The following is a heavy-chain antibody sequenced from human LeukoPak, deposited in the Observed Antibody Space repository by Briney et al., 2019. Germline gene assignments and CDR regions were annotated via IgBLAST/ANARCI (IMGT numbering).Heavy chain of an antibody. CDR1: GFTFSSYE. CDR3: AELGITMNGGV. CDR2: ISSSGSTI. V-gene: IGHV3-48*03. J-gene: IGHJ6*02. Sequence: PGGSLRLSCAASGFTFSSYEMNWVRQAPGKGLEWVSYISSSGSTIYYADSVKGRFTISRDNAKNSLYLQMNSLRAEDTAVYYCAELGITMNGGVWGQGTTVFISS. D-gene: IGHD3-10*02.